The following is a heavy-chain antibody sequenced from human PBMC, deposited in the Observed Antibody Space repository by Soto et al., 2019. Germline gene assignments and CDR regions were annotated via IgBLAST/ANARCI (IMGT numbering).Heavy chain of an antibody. J-gene: IGHJ4*02. CDR3: ARGSSGNYPFDY. D-gene: IGHD1-26*01. V-gene: IGHV4-4*07. CDR2: IYSSGST. CDR1: GGSISSYY. Sequence: LSLTCTVSGGSISSYYWIWIRQPAGKGLEWIGRIYSSGSTNYNPSLKSRVAMSVDTSKNQFSLKLSSVTAADTAVYYCARGSSGNYPFDYWGQGTLVTVSS.